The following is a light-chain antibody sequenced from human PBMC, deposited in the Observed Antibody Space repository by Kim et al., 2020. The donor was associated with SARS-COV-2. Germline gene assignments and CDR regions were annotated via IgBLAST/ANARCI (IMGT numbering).Light chain of an antibody. J-gene: IGLJ2*01. Sequence: SYELTQPPSVSVAPGKTARITCGGNNIGSTSVHGYQQKPGQAPVLVIYYDSDRPSGIPERFSGSNAGNTATLTISRVEAGDEADNYCQVWDSSSDHVVFGGGTKLTVL. CDR2: YDS. CDR3: QVWDSSSDHVV. CDR1: NIGSTS. V-gene: IGLV3-21*04.